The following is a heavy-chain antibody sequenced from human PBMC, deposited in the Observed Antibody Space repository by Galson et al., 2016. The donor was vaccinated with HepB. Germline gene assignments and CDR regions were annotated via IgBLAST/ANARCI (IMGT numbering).Heavy chain of an antibody. CDR1: GYPFSSYD. CDR3: TRDLSSGTPGP. D-gene: IGHD1-7*01. CDR2: MNPISGNT. Sequence: SVKVSCKASGYPFSSYDFNWVRQAAGQGLEWMGWMNPISGNTGYAQKFQARATVTRNTSISTAYMELSSLRSEDTAVYYCTRDLSSGTPGPWGQGTLVTVS. J-gene: IGHJ5*02. V-gene: IGHV1-8*01.